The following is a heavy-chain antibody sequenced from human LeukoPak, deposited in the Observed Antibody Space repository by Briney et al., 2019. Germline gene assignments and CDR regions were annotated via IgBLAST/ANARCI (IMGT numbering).Heavy chain of an antibody. D-gene: IGHD2-15*01. CDR1: GFTFSWYW. CDR2: ISRRGEIT. Sequence: QPGGSLRLSCGASGFTFSWYWMSWVRQAPGKGLEWVSAISRRGEITHYADAVKGRFTISRDNFKSTLYLQMNSLRTEDTAVYYCARDVCSGDTCYSSNWFDPWGQGTLLTVSS. J-gene: IGHJ5*02. V-gene: IGHV3-23*01. CDR3: ARDVCSGDTCYSSNWFDP.